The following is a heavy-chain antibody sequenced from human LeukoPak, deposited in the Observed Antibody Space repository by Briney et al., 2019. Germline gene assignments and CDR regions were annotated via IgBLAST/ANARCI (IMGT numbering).Heavy chain of an antibody. V-gene: IGHV1-8*01. CDR3: AKGDYVWGSYRSEYNWFDP. D-gene: IGHD3-16*02. CDR2: MNPNSGNT. J-gene: IGHJ5*02. Sequence: GASVKVSCKASGYTFTSCDINWVRQATGQGLEWMGWMNPNSGNTGYAQKFQGRVTMTRNTSISTAYMELSSLRSEDTAVYYCAKGDYVWGSYRSEYNWFDPWGQGTLVTVSS. CDR1: GYTFTSCD.